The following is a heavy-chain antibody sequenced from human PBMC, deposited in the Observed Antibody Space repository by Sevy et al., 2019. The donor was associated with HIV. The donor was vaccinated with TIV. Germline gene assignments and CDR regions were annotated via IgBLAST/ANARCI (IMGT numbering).Heavy chain of an antibody. Sequence: SETLSLTCTVSGGSISSYYWSWIRQPVGKGLEWIGRIYTSGSTNYNPSLKSRVTMSVDTSKNQFSLKLSSVTAADTAVYYCARGSPVGGDIVVVPAAIHYYYYGMDVWGQGTTVTVSS. CDR2: IYTSGST. V-gene: IGHV4-4*07. CDR3: ARGSPVGGDIVVVPAAIHYYYYGMDV. D-gene: IGHD2-2*02. CDR1: GGSISSYY. J-gene: IGHJ6*02.